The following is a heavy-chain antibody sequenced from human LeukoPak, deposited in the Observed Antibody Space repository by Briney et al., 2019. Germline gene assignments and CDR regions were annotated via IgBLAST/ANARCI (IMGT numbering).Heavy chain of an antibody. CDR2: ISYDGSNK. CDR1: GFTFSSYA. Sequence: PGGSLRLSCAASGFTFSSYAMHWVRQAPGKGLEWVAVISYDGSNKYYADSVKGRFTISRDNSKNTLYLQMNSLRAEDTAVYYCARDPGPVEMATFFDYWGQVTLVTVSS. V-gene: IGHV3-30-3*01. CDR3: ARDPGPVEMATFFDY. D-gene: IGHD5-24*01. J-gene: IGHJ4*02.